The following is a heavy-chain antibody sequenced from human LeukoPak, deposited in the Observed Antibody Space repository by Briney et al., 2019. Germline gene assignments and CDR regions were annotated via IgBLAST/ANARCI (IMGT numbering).Heavy chain of an antibody. J-gene: IGHJ6*03. D-gene: IGHD3-22*01. CDR2: INPSGRI. CDR3: ARGRQEVSMVVVVMTAVSYYLDV. Sequence: SETLSLTCAVYGGSFSGYYWTWIRQAPGKGLEWIGEINPSGRISYNPSLKSRLTISVDASKNQFSLNLRSLTAADTAVYYCARGRQEVSMVVVVMTAVSYYLDVWGKGTTVTVS. V-gene: IGHV4-34*01. CDR1: GGSFSGYY.